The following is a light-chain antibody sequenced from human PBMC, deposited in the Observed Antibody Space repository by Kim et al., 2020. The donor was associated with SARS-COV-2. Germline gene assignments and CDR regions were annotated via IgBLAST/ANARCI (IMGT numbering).Light chain of an antibody. CDR2: GAS. J-gene: IGKJ5*01. Sequence: SGGERINITCRANQDIRNDLGWYQQNPGKGPKLLNYGASSLQSWVPSKFSGSGSGTEFTLTNSNVQPEDFATYFCLQHSTYPTTFGQGTRLEIK. V-gene: IGKV1-17*02. CDR3: LQHSTYPTT. CDR1: QDIRND.